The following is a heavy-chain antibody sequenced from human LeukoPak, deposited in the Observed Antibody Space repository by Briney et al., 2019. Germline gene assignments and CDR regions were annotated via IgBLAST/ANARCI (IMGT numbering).Heavy chain of an antibody. J-gene: IGHJ4*02. CDR3: ARDRISVGASYFDY. D-gene: IGHD1-26*01. V-gene: IGHV3-23*01. Sequence: GGSLRLSCAASGFTFSSYAMSWVRQAPGKGLEWVSAISGSGGSTYYADSVKGRFTISRDNSKNTLYLQMNSLRAEDTVVYYCARDRISVGASYFDYWGQGTLVTVSS. CDR2: ISGSGGST. CDR1: GFTFSSYA.